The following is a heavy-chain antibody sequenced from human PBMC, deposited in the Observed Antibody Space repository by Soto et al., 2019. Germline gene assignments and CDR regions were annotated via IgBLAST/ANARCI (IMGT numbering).Heavy chain of an antibody. CDR1: GGSFSGYY. Sequence: SETLSLTCAVYGGSFSGYYWSWIRQPPGKGLEWIGEINHSGSTNYNPSLKSRVTISVDTSRNQFSLKLSSVTAADTAVYYCARGRRTAVTIDYWGQGTLVTVS. D-gene: IGHD4-17*01. J-gene: IGHJ4*02. V-gene: IGHV4-34*01. CDR2: INHSGST. CDR3: ARGRRTAVTIDY.